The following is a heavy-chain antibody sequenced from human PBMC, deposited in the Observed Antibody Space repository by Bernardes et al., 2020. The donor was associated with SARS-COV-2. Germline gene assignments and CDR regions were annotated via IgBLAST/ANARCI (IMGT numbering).Heavy chain of an antibody. CDR2: VTGSGDST. J-gene: IGHJ6*02. V-gene: IGHV3-23*01. CDR1: GLSNYW. CDR3: AKDQKWTDITPFYYYGMDV. Sequence: GGSLRLSCVAPGLSNYWMHWVRQAPGKGLEWVSAVTGSGDSTFYANSVKGRFTISRDNSKDTLYLQMNSLRAEDTAVYYCAKDQKWTDITPFYYYGMDVWGQGTTVTVSS. D-gene: IGHD2-8*01.